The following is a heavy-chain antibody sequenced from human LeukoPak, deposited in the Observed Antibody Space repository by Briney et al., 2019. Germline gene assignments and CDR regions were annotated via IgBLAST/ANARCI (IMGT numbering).Heavy chain of an antibody. J-gene: IGHJ4*02. CDR3: ARVRSTGLVDY. D-gene: IGHD1-1*01. V-gene: IGHV4-39*02. CDR2: IHYSGTT. Sequence: WIRQPPGKGLEWIGSIHYSGTTYYNPALKSRAPLSVDTSKNHFSLSLRSVTAEDTAVYYCARVRSTGLVDYWGQGTLVTVSS.